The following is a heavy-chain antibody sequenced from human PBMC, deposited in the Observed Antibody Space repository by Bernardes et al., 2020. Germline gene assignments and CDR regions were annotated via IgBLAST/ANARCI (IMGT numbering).Heavy chain of an antibody. CDR1: GFSLTNTRVG. CDR2: IFSDDEK. CDR3: ARVEIFGVVVANWFDP. J-gene: IGHJ5*02. Sequence: SGPTLVKPTETLTLTCTVSGFSLTNTRVGVTWLRQPPGKALEWLAHIFSDDEKGYSPSLKSRLTISQDTSKSQVVLTMTNMDLVDTATYYCARVEIFGVVVANWFDPWGQGAPVTVSS. D-gene: IGHD3-3*01. V-gene: IGHV2-26*01.